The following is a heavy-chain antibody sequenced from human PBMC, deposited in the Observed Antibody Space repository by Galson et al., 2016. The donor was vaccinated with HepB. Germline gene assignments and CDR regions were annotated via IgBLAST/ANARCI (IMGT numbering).Heavy chain of an antibody. D-gene: IGHD4-17*01. Sequence: QSGAEVKKPGESLRISCKGSGYSFTTYWISWLRQMPGKDLEWMGRIDPSDSSTNYSPSFQGHVTISADRSTSTAHLQWRGLKASDTAMYYCTRHGRSGDFEGFDYWGPGALVTVSS. V-gene: IGHV5-10-1*01. J-gene: IGHJ4*02. CDR1: GYSFTTYW. CDR2: IDPSDSST. CDR3: TRHGRSGDFEGFDY.